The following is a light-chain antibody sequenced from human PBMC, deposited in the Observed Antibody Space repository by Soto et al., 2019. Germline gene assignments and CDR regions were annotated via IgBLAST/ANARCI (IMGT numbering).Light chain of an antibody. CDR2: GTS. CDR3: HQYDSAPRT. J-gene: IGKJ1*01. CDR1: QSLXSRS. Sequence: LTQSPCTLSLSPGESLTLSCRASQSLXSRSLAWYQQKPGLAPRLLXAGTSNRDGGVPDRLSGSGSGTDFTLTISRLEPDDSACYYCHQYDSAPRTFGQGTKVDIK. V-gene: IGKV3-20*01.